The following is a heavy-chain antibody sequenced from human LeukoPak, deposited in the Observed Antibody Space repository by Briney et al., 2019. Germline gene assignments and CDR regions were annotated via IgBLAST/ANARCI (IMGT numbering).Heavy chain of an antibody. CDR1: GGTFSSYA. D-gene: IGHD4-23*01. CDR2: IIPIFGTA. CDR3: ARAQVTHNPVHWVHGMDL. V-gene: IGHV1-69*13. Sequence: SVKVSCKASGGTFSSYAISRVRQAPGQGLEWMGGIIPIFGTANYAQKFQGRVTIPADESTSTAYMELSSLRSEDTAVYYCARAQVTHNPVHWVHGMDLWGQGTTVTVSS. J-gene: IGHJ6*02.